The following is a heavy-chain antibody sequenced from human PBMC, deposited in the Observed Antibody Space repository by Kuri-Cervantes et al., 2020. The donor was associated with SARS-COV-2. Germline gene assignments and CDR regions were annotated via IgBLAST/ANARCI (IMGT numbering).Heavy chain of an antibody. CDR3: ARGYCSSTSRYDAFDI. D-gene: IGHD2-2*01. V-gene: IGHV4-61*05. J-gene: IGHJ3*02. Sequence: SETLSLTCTVSGGSISSSSYYWGWIRQPPGKGLEWIGYIYYSGSTNYNPSLKSRVTISVDTSKNQFSLKLSSVTAADTAVYYCARGYCSSTSRYDAFDIWGQGTIVTVSS. CDR1: GGSISSSSYY. CDR2: IYYSGST.